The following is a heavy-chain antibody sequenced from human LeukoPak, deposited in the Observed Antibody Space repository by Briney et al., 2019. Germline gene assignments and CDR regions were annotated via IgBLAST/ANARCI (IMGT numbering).Heavy chain of an antibody. CDR2: IRSTANGYAT. D-gene: IGHD4-17*01. Sequence: GGSLRLSCAASGFTFSGSALHWVRQASGKGLEWVGRIRSTANGYATAYAASVKGRFTISRDNSKNTLYLQMNSLRAEDTAVYYCANPPTVTKIRLDSWGQGTLVTVSS. CDR3: ANPPTVTKIRLDS. CDR1: GFTFSGSA. J-gene: IGHJ5*01. V-gene: IGHV3-73*01.